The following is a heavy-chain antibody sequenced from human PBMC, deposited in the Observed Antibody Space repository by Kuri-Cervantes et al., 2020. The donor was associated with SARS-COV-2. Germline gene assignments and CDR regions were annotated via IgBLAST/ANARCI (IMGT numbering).Heavy chain of an antibody. V-gene: IGHV4-59*12. J-gene: IGHJ6*04. Sequence: SETLSLTCAVYGGSFNNYYWNWIRQPPGKGLEWIGYIYYSGSTNYNPSLKSRVTISVDTSKNQFSLKLSSVTAADTAVYYCARPGGFLDVWGKGTTATVSS. CDR3: ARPGGFLDV. CDR2: IYYSGST. D-gene: IGHD4-23*01. CDR1: GGSFNNYY.